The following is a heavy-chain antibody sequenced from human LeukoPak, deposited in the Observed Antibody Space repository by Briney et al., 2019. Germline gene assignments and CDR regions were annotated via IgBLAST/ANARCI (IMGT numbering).Heavy chain of an antibody. J-gene: IGHJ6*02. CDR1: GFTFSSYG. V-gene: IGHV3-30*03. Sequence: PGGSLRLSCAASGFTFSSYGMHWVRQAPGKGLEWVAVISYDGSNKYYADSVKGRLTISRDNSKNTLYLQMNSLRAEDTAVYYCARGPTDLYGVPSYGMDVWGQGTTVTVSS. D-gene: IGHD4-17*01. CDR3: ARGPTDLYGVPSYGMDV. CDR2: ISYDGSNK.